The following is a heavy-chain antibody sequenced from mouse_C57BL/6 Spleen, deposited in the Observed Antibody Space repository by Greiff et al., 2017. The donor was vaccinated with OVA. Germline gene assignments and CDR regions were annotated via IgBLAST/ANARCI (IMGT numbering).Heavy chain of an antibody. CDR1: GFSFNTYA. Sequence: EVMLVESGGGLVQPKGSLKLSCAASGFSFNTYAMHWVRQAPGKGLEWVACISSKSNNYDSYYADPVKVRFTISRADSDSMLYLQMHNLKSEDTAMYYWVRPSDDYYPLSYTMDYGGQGTSVTVS. J-gene: IGHJ4*01. V-gene: IGHV10-1*01. D-gene: IGHD2-3*01. CDR3: VRPSDDYYPLSYTMDY. CDR2: ISSKSNNYDS.